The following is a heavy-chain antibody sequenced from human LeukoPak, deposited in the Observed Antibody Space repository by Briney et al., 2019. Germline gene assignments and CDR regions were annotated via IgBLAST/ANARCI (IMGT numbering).Heavy chain of an antibody. CDR2: IRQDGNEK. CDR1: GFTFIGYW. J-gene: IGHJ4*02. Sequence: GGSLRLSCAASGFTFIGYWMSWVRQAPGKGLEWVANIRQDGNEKSSVDSVKGRFTLSRDDSRNTVYLQLNNLRVEDTAIYYCAKANWVSNADAVWWGQGTQVTVSS. V-gene: IGHV3-7*03. D-gene: IGHD1-1*01. CDR3: AKANWVSNADAVW.